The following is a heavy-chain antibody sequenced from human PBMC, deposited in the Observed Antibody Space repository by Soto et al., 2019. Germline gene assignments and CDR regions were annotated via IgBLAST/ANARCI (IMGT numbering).Heavy chain of an antibody. J-gene: IGHJ6*02. CDR1: SDSMNSGGYY. V-gene: IGHV4-31*03. D-gene: IGHD6-6*01. CDR3: ARRGGSSSGYYYYAMDV. Sequence: PSETLSLTCSVSSDSMNSGGYYWSWIRQHPGKGLEWIGYIYSNGDTYYNPSLKGRVTISVDTSKKQFSLNLTSVTAADTAVYYCARRGGSSSGYYYYAMDVWGQGTTVTVSS. CDR2: IYSNGDT.